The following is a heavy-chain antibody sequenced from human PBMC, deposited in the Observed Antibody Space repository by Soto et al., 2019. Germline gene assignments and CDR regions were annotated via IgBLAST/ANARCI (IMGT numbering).Heavy chain of an antibody. D-gene: IGHD1-26*01. Sequence: SQTLSLTCAITGDSVSSNSAGWSWVRQSPSRGLEWLGRTYYRSKWYYEYAVSVRGRITINPDTSKNQYSLQLNSVTPEDTAVYFCARGEQYSGRIFDYWGQGTLSPSPQ. J-gene: IGHJ4*01. CDR3: ARGEQYSGRIFDY. V-gene: IGHV6-1*01. CDR2: TYYRSKWYY. CDR1: GDSVSSNSAG.